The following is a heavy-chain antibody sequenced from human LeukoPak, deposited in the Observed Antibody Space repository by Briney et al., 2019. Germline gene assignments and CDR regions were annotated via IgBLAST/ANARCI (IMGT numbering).Heavy chain of an antibody. V-gene: IGHV4-38-2*01. CDR3: TIYLPYSRGWYVGD. CDR2: IYHSGST. J-gene: IGHJ4*02. D-gene: IGHD6-19*01. Sequence: SETLSLTCGVSGYSISSGYFWGWIRPTPGKGLEWIGSIYHSGSTYYNPSLKSRVTISVDTSKNQFSLKVSAVAAADTAVYYCTIYLPYSRGWYVGDWGQGTLVTVSS. CDR1: GYSISSGYF.